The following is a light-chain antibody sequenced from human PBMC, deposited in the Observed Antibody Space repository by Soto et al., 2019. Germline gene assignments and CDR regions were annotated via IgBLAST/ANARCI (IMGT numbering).Light chain of an antibody. CDR3: CSYAGSSTFV. CDR2: EAT. V-gene: IGLV2-23*01. J-gene: IGLJ1*01. Sequence: LTQPASVSGSPGQSIAISCTGTSSDVGTYNLVSWYQQHPGKAPKLMIYEATKRPSGISDRFSGSKSGNTASLTISGLQAEDEADYFCCSYAGSSTFVFGTGTKVTVL. CDR1: SSDVGTYNL.